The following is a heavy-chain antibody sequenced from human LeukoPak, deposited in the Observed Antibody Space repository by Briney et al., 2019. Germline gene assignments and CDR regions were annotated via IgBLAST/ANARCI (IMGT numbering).Heavy chain of an antibody. Sequence: SETLSLTCTVSGGSISSYYWSWIRQPAGKGLEWIGRIYISGSTNYNPSLKSRVTISVDTSKNQFSLKLSSVTAADTAVYYCARDRDSHYDILTGYYPSDAFDIWGQGTMVTVSS. CDR3: ARDRDSHYDILTGYYPSDAFDI. V-gene: IGHV4-4*07. D-gene: IGHD3-9*01. CDR2: IYISGST. J-gene: IGHJ3*02. CDR1: GGSISSYY.